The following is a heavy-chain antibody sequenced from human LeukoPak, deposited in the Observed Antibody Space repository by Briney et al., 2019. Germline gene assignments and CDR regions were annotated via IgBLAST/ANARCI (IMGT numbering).Heavy chain of an antibody. CDR3: ARERPEYYDFWSGYSDY. CDR2: ISSSGSTI. Sequence: GGSLRLSCAASGFTFSDYYMSRIRQAPGKGLEWVSYISSSGSTIYYADSVRGRFTISRDNAKNSLYLQMNSLRAEDTAVYYCARERPEYYDFWSGYSDYWGQGTLVTVSS. D-gene: IGHD3-3*01. CDR1: GFTFSDYY. J-gene: IGHJ4*02. V-gene: IGHV3-11*04.